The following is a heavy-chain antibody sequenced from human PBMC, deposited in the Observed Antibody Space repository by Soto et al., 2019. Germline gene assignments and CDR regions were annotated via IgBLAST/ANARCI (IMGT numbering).Heavy chain of an antibody. CDR1: GFTFSSYG. D-gene: IGHD1-26*01. Sequence: GGSLRLSCAASGFTFSSYGMHWVRQAPGKGLEWVAVVWYDGSNKYHADSVKGRFTISRDNSKNTLYLQMNSLRAEDTAVYYCARGLGAYYYYMDVWGKGTTVTVSS. J-gene: IGHJ6*03. CDR2: VWYDGSNK. CDR3: ARGLGAYYYYMDV. V-gene: IGHV3-33*01.